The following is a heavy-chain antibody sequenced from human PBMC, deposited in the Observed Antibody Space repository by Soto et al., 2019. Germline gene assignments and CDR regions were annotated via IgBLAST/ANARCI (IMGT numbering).Heavy chain of an antibody. V-gene: IGHV3-33*01. CDR3: ARDGFCSGRSRHSPPFSDY. J-gene: IGHJ4*02. Sequence: GGSLRLSCAASGFTFSSYGMHWVRQAPGKGLEWVAVIWYDGSNKYYADSVKGRFTISRDNSKNTLYLQMNSLRAEDTAVYYCARDGFCSGRSRHSPPFSDYRGKGTLGTLSS. CDR2: IWYDGSNK. D-gene: IGHD2-15*01. CDR1: GFTFSSYG.